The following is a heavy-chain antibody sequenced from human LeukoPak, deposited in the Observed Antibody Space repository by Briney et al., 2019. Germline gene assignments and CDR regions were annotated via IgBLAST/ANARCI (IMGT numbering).Heavy chain of an antibody. D-gene: IGHD3-16*01. CDR2: ISGSGGST. V-gene: IGHV3-23*01. Sequence: PGGSLRLSCAASGFTFSSYAMSWVRLAPGKGLEWVSAISGSGGSTYYADSVKGRFTISSDNSKNALYLQMNSLRAEDTAVYYCAKEKATARGTFDYWGQGTLVTVSS. J-gene: IGHJ4*02. CDR3: AKEKATARGTFDY. CDR1: GFTFSSYA.